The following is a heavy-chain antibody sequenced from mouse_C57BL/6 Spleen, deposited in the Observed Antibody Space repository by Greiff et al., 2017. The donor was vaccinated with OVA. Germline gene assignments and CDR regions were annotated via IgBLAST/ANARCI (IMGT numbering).Heavy chain of an antibody. CDR1: GYTFTSYW. CDR3: ARLLRRAYYFDY. J-gene: IGHJ2*01. V-gene: IGHV1-69*01. CDR2: IDPSDSYT. Sequence: QVQLQQPGAELVMPGASVKLSCKASGYTFTSYWMHWVKQRPGQGLEWIGEIDPSDSYTNYNQKFKGKSTLTVDKSSSTAYMQLSSLTSEDSAVYYCARLLRRAYYFDYWGQGTTLTVSS. D-gene: IGHD1-1*01.